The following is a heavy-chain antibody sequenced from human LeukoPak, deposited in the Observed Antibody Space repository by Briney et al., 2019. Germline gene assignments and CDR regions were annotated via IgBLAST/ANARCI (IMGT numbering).Heavy chain of an antibody. Sequence: GGTLRPSCAVSGFTFGDYAMHWVRQAPGKGLEWVSLICGDGGSTYYADSVKGRLTISRDNRKNTLYLQMNSLRTEDTALYYCAKDRSSSYGDIVTYYFDYWGQGTLVTVSS. V-gene: IGHV3-43*02. J-gene: IGHJ4*02. CDR1: GFTFGDYA. CDR3: AKDRSSSYGDIVTYYFDY. D-gene: IGHD4-17*01. CDR2: ICGDGGST.